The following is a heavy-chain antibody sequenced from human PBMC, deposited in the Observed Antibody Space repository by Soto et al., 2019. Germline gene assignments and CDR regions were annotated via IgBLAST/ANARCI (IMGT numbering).Heavy chain of an antibody. J-gene: IGHJ3*02. CDR3: AREWGARDIVVVVAATFGDDAFDI. Sequence: GGSLRLSCAASGFTFSSYSMNWFRQAPGEGLEWVSYISSSSSTIYYADSVKGRFTISRDNAKNSLYLQMNSLRAEDTAVYYCAREWGARDIVVVVAATFGDDAFDIWGQGTMVTVSS. V-gene: IGHV3-48*01. CDR2: ISSSSSTI. CDR1: GFTFSSYS. D-gene: IGHD2-15*01.